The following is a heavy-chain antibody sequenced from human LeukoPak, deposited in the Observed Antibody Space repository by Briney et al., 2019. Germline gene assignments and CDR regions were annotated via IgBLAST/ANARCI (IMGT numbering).Heavy chain of an antibody. CDR3: ARVLLRLGNNWFDP. V-gene: IGHV1-69*05. CDR2: IIPIFGTT. J-gene: IGHJ5*02. Sequence: SVKVSCTASGYTFTSYGISWVRQATGQGIEWMGRIIPIFGTTDSAQKFQGRVTITTDESTSTAYMELSSLRSEDTAVYYCARVLLRLGNNWFDPWGQGTLVTVSS. D-gene: IGHD3-3*01. CDR1: GYTFTSYG.